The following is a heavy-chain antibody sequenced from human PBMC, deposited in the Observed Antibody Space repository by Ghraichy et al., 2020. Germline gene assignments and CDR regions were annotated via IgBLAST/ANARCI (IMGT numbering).Heavy chain of an antibody. CDR2: IRYDGSNK. CDR3: AKDGERTGADYGMDV. V-gene: IGHV3-30*02. CDR1: GFTFSSYG. J-gene: IGHJ6*02. D-gene: IGHD7-27*01. Sequence: GGSLRLSCAASGFTFSSYGMHWVHQAPGKGLEWVAFIRYDGSNKYYADSVKGRFTISRDNSKNTLYLQMNSLRAEDTAVYYCAKDGERTGADYGMDVWGQGTTVTVSS.